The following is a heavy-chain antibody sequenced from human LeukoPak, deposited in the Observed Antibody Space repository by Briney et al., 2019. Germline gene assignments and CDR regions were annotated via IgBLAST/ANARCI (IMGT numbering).Heavy chain of an antibody. D-gene: IGHD3-3*01. CDR2: ISYSGST. J-gene: IGHJ5*02. V-gene: IGHV4-61*05. CDR1: GGSISSSSYY. Sequence: SETLSLTCTVSGGSISSSSYYWGWIRQPPGKGLEWIGYISYSGSTNYNPSLKGRVTISVDTSKNQFSLKLSSVTAADTAVYYCARVNDFWSGYNWFDPWGQGTLVTVSS. CDR3: ARVNDFWSGYNWFDP.